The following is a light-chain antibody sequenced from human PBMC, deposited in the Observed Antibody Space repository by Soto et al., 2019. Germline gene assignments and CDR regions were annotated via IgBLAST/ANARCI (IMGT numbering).Light chain of an antibody. CDR2: EAS. Sequence: QSALTQSSSVSGSPGQSITISCTGTSSDVGSRNHVSWYQQYPGRAPKRIIFEASKRPSGVSNRLSGYKSGSTASLTISGLQAEDEADYCCCSHAGSRSYVFGSGTK. CDR3: CSHAGSRSYV. CDR1: SSDVGSRNH. J-gene: IGLJ1*01. V-gene: IGLV2-23*01.